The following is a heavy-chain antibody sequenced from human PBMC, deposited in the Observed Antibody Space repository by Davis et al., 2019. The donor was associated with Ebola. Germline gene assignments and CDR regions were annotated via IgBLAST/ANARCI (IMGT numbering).Heavy chain of an antibody. CDR3: AKAQYRGDTGGDYYYTMDV. D-gene: IGHD1-26*01. Sequence: GESLKISCAASGFTFSSYAMSWVRQAPGKGLEWVSAISGSGGSTYYADSVKGRFTISRDNSKNTLYLQMNSLRAEDTAVYYCAKAQYRGDTGGDYYYTMDVWGQGTTVTVSS. V-gene: IGHV3-23*01. J-gene: IGHJ6*01. CDR2: ISGSGGST. CDR1: GFTFSSYA.